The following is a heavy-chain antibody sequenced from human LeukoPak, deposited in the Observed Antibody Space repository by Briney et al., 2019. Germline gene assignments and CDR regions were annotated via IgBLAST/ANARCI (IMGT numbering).Heavy chain of an antibody. Sequence: GGSLRLSCAASGFTFSSYSMNWVRQAPGKGLECVSSISSSSSYIYYADSVKGRFTISRDNAKNSLYLQMNSLRAEDTAVYYCARDQEYYYDSSGYWGQGTLDTVSS. CDR1: GFTFSSYS. D-gene: IGHD3-22*01. CDR3: ARDQEYYYDSSGY. J-gene: IGHJ4*02. CDR2: ISSSSSYI. V-gene: IGHV3-21*01.